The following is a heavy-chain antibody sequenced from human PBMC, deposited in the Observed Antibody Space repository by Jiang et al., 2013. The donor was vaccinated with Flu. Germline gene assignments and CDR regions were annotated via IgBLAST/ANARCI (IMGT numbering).Heavy chain of an antibody. V-gene: IGHV4-34*01. Sequence: ETLSLTCAVYGVSFSGYYWSWIRQTPGKGLEWIGEIDQSGSTHYNASLKSRVTISVDTSKNQFSLKVNSVTAADTAVYYCASTRNYFDVAGYHYWGQGTPSHRFL. CDR3: ASTRNYFDVAGYHY. D-gene: IGHD3-9*01. CDR2: IDQSGST. CDR1: GVSFSGYY. J-gene: IGHJ4*02.